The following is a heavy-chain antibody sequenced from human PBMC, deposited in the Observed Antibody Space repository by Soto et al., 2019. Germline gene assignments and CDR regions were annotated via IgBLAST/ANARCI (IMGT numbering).Heavy chain of an antibody. CDR2: ISGSGGST. J-gene: IGHJ6*01. CDR3: AKDAGIAAAGTYYYYGMEV. CDR1: VFTFSSYA. Sequence: VGSLRLSSASSVFTFSSYAMSWVRQSPGKWLEWVSAISGSGGSTYYADSVKGRFTISRDNSKNTLYLQMNSLRAEDTAVYYCAKDAGIAAAGTYYYYGMEVLGQGTMVIVSS. V-gene: IGHV3-23*01. D-gene: IGHD6-13*01.